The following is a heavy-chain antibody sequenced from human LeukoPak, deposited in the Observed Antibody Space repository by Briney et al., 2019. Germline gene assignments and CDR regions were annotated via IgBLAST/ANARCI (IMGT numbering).Heavy chain of an antibody. D-gene: IGHD1-26*01. J-gene: IGHJ4*02. CDR1: GYTFTSYG. Sequence: GASVKVSCKASGYTFTSYGISWVRQAPGRGLEWMGWISAYNGNTNYAQKLQGRVTMTTDTSTSTAYMELRSLRSDDTAVYYCARDISLAIVGCSDYWGQGTLVTVSS. CDR2: ISAYNGNT. V-gene: IGHV1-18*01. CDR3: ARDISLAIVGCSDY.